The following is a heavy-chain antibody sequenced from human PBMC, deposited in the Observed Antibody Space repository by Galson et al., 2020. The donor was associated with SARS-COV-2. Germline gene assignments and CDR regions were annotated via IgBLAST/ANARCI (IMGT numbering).Heavy chain of an antibody. CDR3: ARGRRGVRSPEGYFDY. Sequence: SETLSLTCAVYGESFSGFSWSWIRQPPGKGLEWIGEINHSGSTKYNPSLKSRVTISADTSKNQFSLKLSSVTAADTAVYYCARGRRGVRSPEGYFDYWGQGTLVTVSS. CDR2: INHSGST. CDR1: GESFSGFS. V-gene: IGHV4-34*01. J-gene: IGHJ4*02. D-gene: IGHD3-10*01.